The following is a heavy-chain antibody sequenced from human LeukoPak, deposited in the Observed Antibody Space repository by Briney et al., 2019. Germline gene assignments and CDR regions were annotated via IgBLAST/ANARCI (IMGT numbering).Heavy chain of an antibody. Sequence: GGSLRLSCAASGFTFSTYSMTWVRQAPGKGLEWVSAINSGGDDNYYADSVRGRFTISRDNSKNTLYLHMNSLRAEDTAVYYCANGAAGRYCTSNICYRWGQGTLVTVSS. V-gene: IGHV3-23*01. CDR1: GFTFSTYS. D-gene: IGHD2-2*01. J-gene: IGHJ4*02. CDR2: INSGGDDN. CDR3: ANGAAGRYCTSNICYR.